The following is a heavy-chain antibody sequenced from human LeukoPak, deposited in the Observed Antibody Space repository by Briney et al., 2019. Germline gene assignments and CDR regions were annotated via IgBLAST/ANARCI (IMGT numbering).Heavy chain of an antibody. D-gene: IGHD3-22*01. Sequence: PSETLSLTCTVSGGSINSGTYYWGWIRQPPGKGLEWIASMYHDGRTSYNPSLESRVTISIDTSTNQFSLKLSSVTAADTAVYYCARHSSGYYSPYYFDYWGQGTLVTVSS. V-gene: IGHV4-39*01. J-gene: IGHJ4*02. CDR1: GGSINSGTYY. CDR3: ARHSSGYYSPYYFDY. CDR2: MYHDGRT.